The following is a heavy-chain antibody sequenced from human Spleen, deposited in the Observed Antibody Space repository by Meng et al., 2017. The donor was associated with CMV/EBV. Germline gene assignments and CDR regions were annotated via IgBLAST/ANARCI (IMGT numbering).Heavy chain of an antibody. Sequence: SEILSLTFAVYGGSFNGYYWGWIRQPPGKGLEWIGEINHSGSTTYKPSLKSRVTISLDTSNNQFSLKLRSVTAADTAVYYCARSPLLGGFDPWGQGTLVTVSS. J-gene: IGHJ5*02. V-gene: IGHV4-34*01. CDR3: ARSPLLGGFDP. D-gene: IGHD1-26*01. CDR1: GGSFNGYY. CDR2: INHSGST.